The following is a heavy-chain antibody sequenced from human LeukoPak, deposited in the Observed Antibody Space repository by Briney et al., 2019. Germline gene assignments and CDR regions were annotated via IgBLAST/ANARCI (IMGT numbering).Heavy chain of an antibody. CDR3: ARGPERYFDL. Sequence: SETLSLTCTVSGGSISSYYWSWIRQPPGKGLEWIGYIYYSGSGSTNYNPSLKSRVTISVDTSKNQFSLKLSSVTAADTAVYYCARGPERYFDLWGRGTLVTVSS. CDR1: GGSISSYY. V-gene: IGHV4-59*12. CDR2: IYYSGSGST. J-gene: IGHJ2*01.